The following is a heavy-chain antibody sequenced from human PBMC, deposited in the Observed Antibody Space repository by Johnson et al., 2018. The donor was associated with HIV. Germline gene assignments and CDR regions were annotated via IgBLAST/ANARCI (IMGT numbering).Heavy chain of an antibody. J-gene: IGHJ3*02. CDR2: IKSRTDGGTT. CDR1: GFTFSNAW. D-gene: IGHD2-21*01. Sequence: VQLVESGGGLVKPGGSLRLSCAASGFTFSNAWMSWVRQAPGKGLEWVGHIKSRTDGGTTDYAAPVKGRFTIARDDSKNTLYLQMNSLKTEDTAVYYCTTVEWGGDCYSGHAFDIWGQGTMVTVSS. V-gene: IGHV3-15*01. CDR3: TTVEWGGDCYSGHAFDI.